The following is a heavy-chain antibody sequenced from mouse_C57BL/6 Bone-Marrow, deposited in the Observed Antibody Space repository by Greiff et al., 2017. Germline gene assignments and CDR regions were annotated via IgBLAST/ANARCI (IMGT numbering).Heavy chain of an antibody. CDR1: GYSITSGYY. V-gene: IGHV3-6*01. J-gene: IGHJ4*01. CDR3: ARTGGYDGYAMDY. Sequence: EVKLMESGPGLVKPSQSLSLTCSVTGYSITSGYYWNWIRQFPGNKLEWMGYISYDGSNNYNPSLKNRISITRDTSKNQFFLKLNSVTTEDTATYYCARTGGYDGYAMDYWGQGTSVTVSS. D-gene: IGHD2-2*01. CDR2: ISYDGSN.